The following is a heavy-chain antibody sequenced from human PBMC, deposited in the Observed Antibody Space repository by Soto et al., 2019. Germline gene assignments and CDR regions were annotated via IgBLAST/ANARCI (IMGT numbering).Heavy chain of an antibody. J-gene: IGHJ6*02. V-gene: IGHV1-46*01. CDR2: INPSGGST. CDR1: GYTFTSYY. D-gene: IGHD3-10*01. CDR3: ARDEVYYGSGSYSNYYYYGMDV. Sequence: GGSVKVSCKASGYTFTSYYMHWVRQAPGQGLEWMGIINPSGGSTSYAQKFQGRVTMTRDTSTSTVYMELSSLRSEDTAVYYCARDEVYYGSGSYSNYYYYGMDVWGQGTTVTVSS.